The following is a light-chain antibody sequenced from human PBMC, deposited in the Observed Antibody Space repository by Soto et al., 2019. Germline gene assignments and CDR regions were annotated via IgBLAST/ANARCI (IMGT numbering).Light chain of an antibody. V-gene: IGLV2-14*01. CDR1: SSDVGGYNF. CDR3: SSYTSISTYV. Sequence: QSALTQPASVSGSPGQSITISCTGTSSDVGGYNFVSWYQQHPDKAPKLMIYDVTNRPSGVSNRFSGSKSGNTASLTISGLQAEDEADYYCSSYTSISTYVFGTGTKLTRP. CDR2: DVT. J-gene: IGLJ1*01.